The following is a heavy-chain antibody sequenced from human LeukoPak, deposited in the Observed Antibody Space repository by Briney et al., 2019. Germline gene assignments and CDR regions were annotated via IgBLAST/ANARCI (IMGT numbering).Heavy chain of an antibody. CDR3: ARSKITMIVVVIFDY. Sequence: GASVKVSCKASGYTFTGYYMHRVRQAPGQELEWMGWINPNSGGTNYAQKFQGRVTMTRDTSISTAYMELSRLRSDDTAVYYCARSKITMIVVVIFDYWGQGTLVTVSS. D-gene: IGHD3-22*01. V-gene: IGHV1-2*02. J-gene: IGHJ4*02. CDR2: INPNSGGT. CDR1: GYTFTGYY.